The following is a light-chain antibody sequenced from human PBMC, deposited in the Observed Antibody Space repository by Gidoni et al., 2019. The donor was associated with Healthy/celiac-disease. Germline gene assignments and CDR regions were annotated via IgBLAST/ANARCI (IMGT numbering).Light chain of an antibody. CDR1: QSISSW. CDR3: QQYNSYSWT. Sequence: DIQMTQSPSTLSASVGDRVTITCRASQSISSWLAWYQQKPGKAPKLLIYKASSVESGVPSRFSGSGAGTEFTLTISSLQPDDFATYYCQQYNSYSWTFXQXTKVEIK. J-gene: IGKJ1*01. V-gene: IGKV1-5*03. CDR2: KAS.